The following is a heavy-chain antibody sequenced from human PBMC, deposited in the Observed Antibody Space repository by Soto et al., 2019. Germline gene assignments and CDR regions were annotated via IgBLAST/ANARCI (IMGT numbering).Heavy chain of an antibody. CDR3: ARHPSDFWFDP. D-gene: IGHD2-21*02. Sequence: GFTFSRYWMHWVRQAPGKGLVWVSRINSDGSSTSYADSVKGRFTISRDNAKNTLYLQMNSLRAEDTAVYYCARHPSDFWFDPWGQGTLVTVSS. J-gene: IGHJ5*02. V-gene: IGHV3-74*01. CDR1: GFTFSRYW. CDR2: INSDGSST.